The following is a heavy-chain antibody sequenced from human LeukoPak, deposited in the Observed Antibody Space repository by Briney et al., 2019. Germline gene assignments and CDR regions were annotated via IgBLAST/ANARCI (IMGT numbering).Heavy chain of an antibody. V-gene: IGHV4-34*01. CDR3: ARVDDYYDSSGP. CDR1: GGSFSGYY. D-gene: IGHD3-22*01. J-gene: IGHJ5*02. Sequence: PSETLSLTCAVYGGSFSGYYWSWIRQPPGKGLEWIGEINHSGSTNYNPSLKSRVTISVDTSKNQFSLKLSSVTAADTAVYYCARVDDYYDSSGPWGQGTLVTVSS. CDR2: INHSGST.